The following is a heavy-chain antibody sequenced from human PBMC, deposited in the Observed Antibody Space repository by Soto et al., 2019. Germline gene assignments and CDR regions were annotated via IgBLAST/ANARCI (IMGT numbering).Heavy chain of an antibody. CDR1: GFSLTTSGVA. J-gene: IGHJ3*02. D-gene: IGHD2-2*02. CDR3: AHSKFYTSVGAFVI. CDR2: IYGDDDK. Sequence: QITLKESGPSLVNPTQTLTLTCTFSGFSLTTSGVAVGWIRQPPGKALEWLALIYGDDDKRYSTSLKTRLAISRGTSENQVRLTMTDMAPVDNGTYYCAHSKFYTSVGAFVIWGEGTMVTVSS. V-gene: IGHV2-5*02.